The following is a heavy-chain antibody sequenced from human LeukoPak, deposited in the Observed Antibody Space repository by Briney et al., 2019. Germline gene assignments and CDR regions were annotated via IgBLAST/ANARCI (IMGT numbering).Heavy chain of an antibody. CDR2: IYYSGST. V-gene: IGHV4-39*01. Sequence: PSETLSLTCTVSGGSISSSSYYWGWIRQPPGKGLEWIGSIYYSGSTYYNPSLKSRVTISVDTSKNQSSLRLSSVTAADTAVYYCARRELLLRYFDYWGQGFLVTVSS. D-gene: IGHD1-26*01. J-gene: IGHJ4*02. CDR1: GGSISSSSYY. CDR3: ARRELLLRYFDY.